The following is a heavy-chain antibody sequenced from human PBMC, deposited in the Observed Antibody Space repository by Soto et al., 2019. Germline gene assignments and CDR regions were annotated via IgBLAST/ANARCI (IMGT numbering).Heavy chain of an antibody. CDR3: ARGGYCSSTSCYKAKAYYHDSSGYYQFDY. D-gene: IGHD2-2*02. CDR1: GGSISSYY. J-gene: IGHJ4*02. CDR2: IYYSGST. Sequence: PSETLSLTCTVSGGSISSYYWSWIRQPPGKGLEWIGDIYYSGSTNYNPSLKSRVTISVDTSKNQFSLKLSSVTAADTAVYHCARGGYCSSTSCYKAKAYYHDSSGYYQFDYWGQGTLVTVSS. V-gene: IGHV4-59*01.